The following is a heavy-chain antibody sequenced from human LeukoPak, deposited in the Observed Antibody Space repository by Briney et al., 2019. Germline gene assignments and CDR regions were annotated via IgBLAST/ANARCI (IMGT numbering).Heavy chain of an antibody. Sequence: GGSLRLSCAASGFTFSGYNMNWVRQAPGKGLEWVSFISTSSSYIHYADSVKGRFTISRDNAKNSLFLQMNSLRAEDTAVYYCARDGCSSTSCRFYNWFDPWGQGTLVTVSS. V-gene: IGHV3-21*01. CDR1: GFTFSGYN. J-gene: IGHJ5*02. CDR3: ARDGCSSTSCRFYNWFDP. D-gene: IGHD2-2*01. CDR2: ISTSSSYI.